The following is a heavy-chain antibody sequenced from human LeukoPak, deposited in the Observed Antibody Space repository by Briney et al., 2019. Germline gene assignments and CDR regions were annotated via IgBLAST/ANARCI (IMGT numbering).Heavy chain of an antibody. J-gene: IGHJ5*02. V-gene: IGHV4-4*07. D-gene: IGHD5-12*01. CDR2: IYTSGST. CDR1: GGSISSYY. CDR3: ARDRGNSGYVDWFDP. Sequence: SETLSLTCTVSGGSISSYYWSWIRQPAGKGLEWIGRIYTSGSTNYNPSLKSRVTMSVDTSKNQFSLKLSSVTAADTAVYYCARDRGNSGYVDWFDPWGQGTLVTVSS.